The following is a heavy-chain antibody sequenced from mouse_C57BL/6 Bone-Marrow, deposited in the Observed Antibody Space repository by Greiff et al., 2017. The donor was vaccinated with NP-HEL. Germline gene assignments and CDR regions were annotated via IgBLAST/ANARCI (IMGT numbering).Heavy chain of an antibody. D-gene: IGHD1-1*01. V-gene: IGHV1-81*01. CDR1: GYTFTSYG. CDR3: ARSGLLRVWFAY. CDR2: IYPSSGNT. Sequence: QVQLQQSGAELARPGASVKLSCKASGYTFTSYGISWVKQSTGQGLEWIGEIYPSSGNTYYNEKFKGKATLTVDKSSSTAYMELRSLTSEDSAVYFCARSGLLRVWFAYWGQGTLVTVSA. J-gene: IGHJ3*01.